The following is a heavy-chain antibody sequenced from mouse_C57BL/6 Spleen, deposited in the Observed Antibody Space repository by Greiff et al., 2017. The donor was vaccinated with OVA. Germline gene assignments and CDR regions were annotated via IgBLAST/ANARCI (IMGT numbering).Heavy chain of an antibody. CDR1: GYTFTSYW. J-gene: IGHJ2*01. CDR2: INPSNGGT. D-gene: IGHD1-1*02. CDR3: AREVAGFDY. V-gene: IGHV1-53*01. Sequence: QVQLQQPGTELVKPGASVKLSCKASGYTFTSYWMPWVQQSPGQGLEWIGNINPSNGGTNYNEKFKSKATLTVDKSSSTAYMQLSSLTSEDSAVNNCAREVAGFDYWGQGTTLTVSA.